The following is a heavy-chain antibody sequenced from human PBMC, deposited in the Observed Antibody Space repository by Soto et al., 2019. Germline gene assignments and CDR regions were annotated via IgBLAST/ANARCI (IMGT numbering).Heavy chain of an antibody. CDR1: GFAVSSSY. D-gene: IGHD1-20*01. Sequence: EVQLVETGGDLIQSGGSLRLSCAASGFAVSSSYMMWVRQAPGKGLECISLTYTGGSTHYADSVKGRFTVYRDDSSNTLYLQLNSLRVEDTAVYRCARDPPITSDYAMDVWGQGTTVIVSS. J-gene: IGHJ6*01. CDR2: TYTGGST. V-gene: IGHV3-53*02. CDR3: ARDPPITSDYAMDV.